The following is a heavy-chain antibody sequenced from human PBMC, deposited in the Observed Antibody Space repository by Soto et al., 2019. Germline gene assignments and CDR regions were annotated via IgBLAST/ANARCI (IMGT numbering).Heavy chain of an antibody. CDR3: ARVRRSSGYYYGY. D-gene: IGHD3-22*01. CDR1: GYTFTSYG. Sequence: ASVKVSCKASGYTFTSYGMNWVRQAPGRGLEWMGWINPSGGSTSYAQKFQGRVTMTRDTSTSTVYMELSSLRSEDTAVYYCARVRRSSGYYYGYWGQGTPVTVSS. V-gene: IGHV1-46*01. J-gene: IGHJ4*02. CDR2: INPSGGST.